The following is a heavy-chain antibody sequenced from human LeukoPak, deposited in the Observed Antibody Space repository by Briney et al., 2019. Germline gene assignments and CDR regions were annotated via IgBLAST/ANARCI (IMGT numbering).Heavy chain of an antibody. D-gene: IGHD4-23*01. CDR1: GFTFSNYW. J-gene: IGHJ4*02. V-gene: IGHV3-7*01. CDR2: IRHRGSDK. Sequence: GGSLRLSCAASGFTFSNYWMSWVRQAPGKGLEWVANIRHRGSDKYYVDSVKGRFTISRDNAENSLYLQVNSLRAEDTAVYYCARGRYGGNSYYFDYWGQGTLVTVSS. CDR3: ARGRYGGNSYYFDY.